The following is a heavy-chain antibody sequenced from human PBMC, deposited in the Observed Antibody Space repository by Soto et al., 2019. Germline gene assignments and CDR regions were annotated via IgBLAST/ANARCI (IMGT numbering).Heavy chain of an antibody. CDR1: GSSINSSGYY. CDR2: MFYGVST. V-gene: IGHV4-39*01. CDR3: ARLPSRHLVDY. Sequence: SETLSLTCAVSGSSINSSGYYWGWIRQPPGKGLEWIGSMFYGVSTYYNPSLKSRVTVSVDTSKNQFSLNLRSVTAADTAVYYCARLPSRHLVDYWGQGTLVTVYS. J-gene: IGHJ4*02. D-gene: IGHD3-3*02.